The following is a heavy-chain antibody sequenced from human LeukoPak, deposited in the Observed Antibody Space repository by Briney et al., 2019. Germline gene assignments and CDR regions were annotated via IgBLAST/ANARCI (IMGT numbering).Heavy chain of an antibody. D-gene: IGHD2-2*01. V-gene: IGHV5-51*01. J-gene: IGHJ4*02. CDR1: GYSFTSYW. Sequence: GESLKISCKGSGYSFTSYWIGWVRQMPGKGLEWMGIIYPGDSDTRYSPSFQGQVTISADKFISTAYLQWSSLKASDTAMYYCARLTTVVVPAASFDYWGQGTLVTVSS. CDR2: IYPGDSDT. CDR3: ARLTTVVVPAASFDY.